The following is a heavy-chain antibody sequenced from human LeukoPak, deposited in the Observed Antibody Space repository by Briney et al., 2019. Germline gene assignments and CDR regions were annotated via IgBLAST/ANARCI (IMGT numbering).Heavy chain of an antibody. J-gene: IGHJ4*02. CDR1: GFTVSSNY. D-gene: IGHD2-2*01. CDR3: AKVGCSSTSCYENYFDY. CDR2: IYSGGST. Sequence: GGSLRLSCAASGFTVSSNYMSWVRQAPGKGLEWVSVIYSGGSTYYADSVKGRFTISRDNSKNTLYLQMNSLRAEDTAVYYCAKVGCSSTSCYENYFDYWGQGTLVTVSS. V-gene: IGHV3-53*01.